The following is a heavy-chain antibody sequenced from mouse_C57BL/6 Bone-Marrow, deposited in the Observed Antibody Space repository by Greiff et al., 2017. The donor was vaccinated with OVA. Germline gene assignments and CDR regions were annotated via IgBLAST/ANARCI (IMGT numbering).Heavy chain of an antibody. CDR1: DSEVFPIAY. CDR3: ARSSMITKYFDV. CDR2: ILPSIGRT. Sequence: QVQLQQSGSELRSPGSSVKLSCKDFDSEVFPIAYMSWVRQKPGHGFEWIGGILPSIGRTIYGEKFEDKATLDADTLSNTAYLERNSLTSEDSDIYYCARSSMITKYFDVWGTGTTVTVSS. J-gene: IGHJ1*03. D-gene: IGHD2-4*01. V-gene: IGHV15-2*01.